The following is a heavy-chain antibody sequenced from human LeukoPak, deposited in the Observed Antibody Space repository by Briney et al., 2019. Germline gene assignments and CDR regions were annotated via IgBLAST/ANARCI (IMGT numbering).Heavy chain of an antibody. D-gene: IGHD3-16*01. V-gene: IGHV4-59*08. CDR3: ARVGGALEYFQH. Sequence: SETLSLTCTVSGGSISSYYWSWIRQPPGKGLEWIGYIYYSGSTNYNPSLKSRVTISVDTSKNQFSLKLSSVTAADTAVYYCARVGGALEYFQHWGQGTLVTVSS. CDR1: GGSISSYY. J-gene: IGHJ1*01. CDR2: IYYSGST.